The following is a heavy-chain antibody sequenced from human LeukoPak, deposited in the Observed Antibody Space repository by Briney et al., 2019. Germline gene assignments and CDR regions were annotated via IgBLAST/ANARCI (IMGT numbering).Heavy chain of an antibody. Sequence: GRSLRLSCAASGFTFDDYAMHWVRQAPGRGLEWVSGISWNSGSIGYADSVKGRFTISRDNAKNSLYLQMNSLRTEDTAFYYCVKDAGGGTRLIGYWGQGTLVTVSS. V-gene: IGHV3-9*01. CDR2: ISWNSGSI. CDR1: GFTFDDYA. D-gene: IGHD2-15*01. CDR3: VKDAGGGTRLIGY. J-gene: IGHJ4*02.